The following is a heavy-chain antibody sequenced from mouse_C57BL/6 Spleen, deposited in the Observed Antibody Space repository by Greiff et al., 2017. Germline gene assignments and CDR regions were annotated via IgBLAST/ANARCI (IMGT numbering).Heavy chain of an antibody. D-gene: IGHD1-1*01. CDR2: IRLKSDNYAT. V-gene: IGHV6-3*01. J-gene: IGHJ3*01. Sequence: EVKLVESGGGLVQPGGSMKLSCVASGFTFSNYWMNWVRQSPEKGLEWAAQIRLKSDNYATNYAESVKGRFTISRDDSKSSVYLQMNNLRAEDTGIYYCAVERDDYYGSSYAWFAYWGQGTLVTVSA. CDR1: GFTFSNYW. CDR3: AVERDDYYGSSYAWFAY.